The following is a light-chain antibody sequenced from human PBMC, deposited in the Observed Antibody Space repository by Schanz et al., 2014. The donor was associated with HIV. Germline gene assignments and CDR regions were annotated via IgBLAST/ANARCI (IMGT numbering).Light chain of an antibody. J-gene: IGLJ3*02. CDR3: AAWDDSLKGRV. Sequence: QSALTQPASVSGSPGQSITISCTGTSSDVGYYDYVSWYQQHPGKAPKLMIYDVSNRPSGVSNRFSGSKSGNTASLTISGLQAEDEADYYCAAWDDSLKGRVFGGGTKLTVL. CDR1: SSDVGYYDY. CDR2: DVS. V-gene: IGLV2-14*03.